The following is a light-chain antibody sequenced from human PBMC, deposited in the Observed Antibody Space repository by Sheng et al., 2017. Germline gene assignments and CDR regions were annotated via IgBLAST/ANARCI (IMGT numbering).Light chain of an antibody. CDR3: SSYRSSSTLAYV. V-gene: IGLV2-14*03. CDR2: DVS. Sequence: QSALTQPASVSGSPGQSITISCTGTSSDVGGYKYVSWYQQHPGKVPKLMIYDVSNRPSGVSNRFSGSKSGNTASLTISGLQAEDEAEYYCSSYRSSSTLAYVFGTGTKVTVL. J-gene: IGLJ1*01. CDR1: SSDVGGYKY.